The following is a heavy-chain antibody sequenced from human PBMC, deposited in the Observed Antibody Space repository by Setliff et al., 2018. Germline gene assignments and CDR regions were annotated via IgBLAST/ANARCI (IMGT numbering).Heavy chain of an antibody. Sequence: SETLSLTCTVSGGSISYNYWGWFRQPAGKELEWIGQIYTSWSTIYNPSLKSRVTILLDTSKNQFSLTLTSVTAADTAVYYCARMTGFQYIDVWGKGTTVTVSS. CDR3: ARMTGFQYIDV. CDR2: IYTSWST. D-gene: IGHD3-3*01. J-gene: IGHJ6*03. CDR1: GGSISYNY. V-gene: IGHV4-4*07.